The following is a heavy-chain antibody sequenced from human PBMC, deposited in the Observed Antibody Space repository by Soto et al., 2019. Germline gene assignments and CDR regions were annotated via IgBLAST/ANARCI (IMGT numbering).Heavy chain of an antibody. Sequence: EVQLVESGGGLVKPGGSLRLSCVGSGISFSDAWMSWVRQAPGRGLEWVGRIKRQTEGGTTDYPASVKGRFIISRDDSENTLYLQMHSLKTEDRAMYYCTTDPPAGSRAIDYWGQGTQVTVSS. J-gene: IGHJ4*02. CDR2: IKRQTEGGTT. CDR1: GISFSDAW. CDR3: TTDPPAGSRAIDY. V-gene: IGHV3-15*07.